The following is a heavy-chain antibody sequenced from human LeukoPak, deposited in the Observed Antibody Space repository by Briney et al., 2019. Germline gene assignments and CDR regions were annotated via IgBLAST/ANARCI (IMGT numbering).Heavy chain of an antibody. CDR3: ARVITVRGVIFDY. CDR1: GGSFSGYY. Sequence: PSETLSLTCAVYGGSFSGYYWSWIRQPPGKGLEWIGEINHSGSTNYNPSLKSRVTISVDTPKNQFSLKLNSVTAADTAVYYCARVITVRGVIFDYWGQGTLVTVSS. V-gene: IGHV4-34*01. D-gene: IGHD3-16*01. J-gene: IGHJ4*02. CDR2: INHSGST.